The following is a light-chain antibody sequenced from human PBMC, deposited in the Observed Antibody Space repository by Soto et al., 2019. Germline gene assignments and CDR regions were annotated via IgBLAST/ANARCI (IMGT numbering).Light chain of an antibody. CDR1: SSDVGGYNY. Sequence: QSALTQPTSVSGSTGKSITISCTGTSSDVGGYNYVSWYQQHPGKAPKLMIYDVSNRPSGVSNRFSGSKSGNTASLTISGLQAEDEADYYCRSYTSSSTHVVFGGGTKLTVL. CDR2: DVS. V-gene: IGLV2-14*01. J-gene: IGLJ2*01. CDR3: RSYTSSSTHVV.